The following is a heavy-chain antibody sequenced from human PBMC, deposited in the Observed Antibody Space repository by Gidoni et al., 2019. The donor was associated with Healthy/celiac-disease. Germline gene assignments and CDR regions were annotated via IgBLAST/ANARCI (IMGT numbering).Heavy chain of an antibody. J-gene: IGHJ6*02. CDR3: AKDGGAREWYYGSGSPLYYGMDV. Sequence: EVQLLESGGGLVQPGGSLRLSCAASGFTFSSYAMSWVRRAQGKGLEWVSAISGSGGSTYYADSVKGRFTISRDNSKNTLYLQMNSLRAEDTAVYYCAKDGGAREWYYGSGSPLYYGMDVWGQGTTVTVSS. V-gene: IGHV3-23*01. CDR1: GFTFSSYA. CDR2: ISGSGGST. D-gene: IGHD3-10*01.